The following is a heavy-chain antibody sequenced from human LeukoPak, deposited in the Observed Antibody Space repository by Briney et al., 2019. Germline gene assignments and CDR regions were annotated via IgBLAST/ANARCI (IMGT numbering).Heavy chain of an antibody. D-gene: IGHD3-22*01. Sequence: GGSLRLSCAASGFTFSSSTMNWVRQATGKGLEWFLPICNSSSHMKYADSVRARFTISRDNAKNSLYLQMNSLRAEDTAVYYCASEEYYDSSAYYYRNFQHWGQGSLVTVSS. J-gene: IGHJ1*01. CDR1: GFTFSSST. CDR2: ICNSSSHM. V-gene: IGHV3-21*01. CDR3: ASEEYYDSSAYYYRNFQH.